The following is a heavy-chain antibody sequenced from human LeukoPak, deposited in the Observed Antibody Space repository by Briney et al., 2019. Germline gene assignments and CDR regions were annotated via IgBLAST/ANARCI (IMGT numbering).Heavy chain of an antibody. CDR1: GFTFSSYE. CDR3: ARPDVDTAMAIDY. CDR2: ISSSGSTI. D-gene: IGHD5-18*01. V-gene: IGHV3-48*03. Sequence: PGGSLRLSCAASGFTFSSYEMNWVRQAPGKGLEWVSYISSSGSTIYYADSVKGRFTISRDNAKNSLYLQMNSLRAEDTAVYYCARPDVDTAMAIDYWGQGTLATVSS. J-gene: IGHJ4*02.